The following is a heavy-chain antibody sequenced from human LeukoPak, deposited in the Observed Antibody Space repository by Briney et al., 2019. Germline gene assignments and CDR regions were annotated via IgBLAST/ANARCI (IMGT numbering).Heavy chain of an antibody. Sequence: GGSLRLSCAASGFTFSSYGMHWVRQAPGKGLEWVAVIWYDGSNKYYADSVKGRFTISRDNSKNTPYLQMNSLRAEDTAVYYCARDHRKYYYDSSGYYGAFDIWGQGTMVTVSS. CDR3: ARDHRKYYYDSSGYYGAFDI. CDR2: IWYDGSNK. CDR1: GFTFSSYG. J-gene: IGHJ3*02. D-gene: IGHD3-22*01. V-gene: IGHV3-33*01.